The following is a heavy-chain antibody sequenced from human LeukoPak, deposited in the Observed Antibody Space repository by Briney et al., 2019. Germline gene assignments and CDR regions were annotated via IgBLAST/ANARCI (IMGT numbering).Heavy chain of an antibody. Sequence: GASVKVSCKASGYTLTSYDINWVRQATGQGLGWMGWMNPNSGNTGYAQKFQGRVTMTRNTSISTAYMELSSLRSEDTAVYYCARTSHSGSCLDYYFDYWGQGTLVTVSS. CDR3: ARTSHSGSCLDYYFDY. D-gene: IGHD1-26*01. CDR1: GYTLTSYD. V-gene: IGHV1-8*01. J-gene: IGHJ4*02. CDR2: MNPNSGNT.